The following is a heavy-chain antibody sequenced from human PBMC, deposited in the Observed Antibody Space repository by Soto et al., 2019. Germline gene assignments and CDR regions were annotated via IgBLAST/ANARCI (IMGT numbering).Heavy chain of an antibody. Sequence: QVQLVQSGAEVKKPGSSVKVSCRASGGTFSSSPISWVRQAPGQALEWMGGIIPIFAPANYAQKFQGRVTITADESTNTAYMELSSLKTEDTAVYYCARLGVATGNDWGQGTLVTVFS. CDR3: ARLGVATGND. J-gene: IGHJ4*02. D-gene: IGHD5-12*01. V-gene: IGHV1-69*01. CDR2: IIPIFAPA. CDR1: GGTFSSSP.